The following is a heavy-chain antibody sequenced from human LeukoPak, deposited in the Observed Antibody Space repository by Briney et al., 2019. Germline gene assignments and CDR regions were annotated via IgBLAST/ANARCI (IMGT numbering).Heavy chain of an antibody. J-gene: IGHJ4*02. CDR3: ASASSGYYYQYDY. V-gene: IGHV1-69*13. CDR2: IIPIFGTA. CDR1: GCTFSSYA. D-gene: IGHD3-22*01. Sequence: SVKVSCKASGCTFSSYAISWVRQAPGQGLEWMGGIIPIFGTANYAQKFQGRVTITADESTSTAYMELSSLRSEDTAVYYCASASSGYYYQYDYWGQGTLVTVSS.